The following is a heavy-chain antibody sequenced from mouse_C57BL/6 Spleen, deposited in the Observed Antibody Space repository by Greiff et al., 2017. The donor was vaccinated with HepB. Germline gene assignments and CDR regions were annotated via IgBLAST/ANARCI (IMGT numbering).Heavy chain of an antibody. D-gene: IGHD3-2*02. V-gene: IGHV1-82*01. CDR2: IYPGDGDT. CDR3: ATLDSSGYPAYYYAMDY. Sequence: QVQLQQSGPELVKPGASVKISCKASGYAFSSSWMNWVKQRPVKGLEWIGRIYPGDGDTNYNGKFKGKATLTADKSSSTAYMQLSSLTSEDSAVYFCATLDSSGYPAYYYAMDYWGQGTSVTVSS. J-gene: IGHJ4*01. CDR1: GYAFSSSW.